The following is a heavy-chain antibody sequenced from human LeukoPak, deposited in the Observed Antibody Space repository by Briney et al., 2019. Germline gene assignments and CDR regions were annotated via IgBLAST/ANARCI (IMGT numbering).Heavy chain of an antibody. Sequence: ASVKVSCKASGYTFTSYYTHWVRQAPGQGLEWMGIIKPSGGSTLYAQKFQGRVTVTSDMSTGTVYVELSSLRSEDTAVYYCAREVPENFNFDYWGQGTLVTVSS. D-gene: IGHD2/OR15-2a*01. V-gene: IGHV1-46*01. J-gene: IGHJ4*02. CDR3: AREVPENFNFDY. CDR1: GYTFTSYY. CDR2: IKPSGGST.